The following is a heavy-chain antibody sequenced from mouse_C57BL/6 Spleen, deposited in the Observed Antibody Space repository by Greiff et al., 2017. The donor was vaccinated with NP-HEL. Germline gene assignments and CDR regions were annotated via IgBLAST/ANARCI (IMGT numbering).Heavy chain of an antibody. CDR1: GYSFTDYN. J-gene: IGHJ2*01. V-gene: IGHV1-39*01. CDR2: INPNYGTT. D-gene: IGHD2-5*01. Sequence: VHVKQSGPELVKPGASVKISCKASGYSFTDYNMNWVKQSNGKSLEWIGVINPNYGTTSYNQKFKGKATLTVDQSSSTAYMQLNSLTSEDSAVYYCASFSYYSNSDFDYWGQGTTLTVSS. CDR3: ASFSYYSNSDFDY.